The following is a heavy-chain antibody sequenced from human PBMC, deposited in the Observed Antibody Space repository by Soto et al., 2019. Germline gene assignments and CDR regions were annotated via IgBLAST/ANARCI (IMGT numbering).Heavy chain of an antibody. Sequence: QVHLVQSGAEVKKPGSSVTVSCKASGGTFSNFAITWVRQAPGQGLEWVGGIAPFFGRADYARKFEGRVTIPADASTKIGYLELRGLRPDDTAIYFCARSSGGEPIGVIVRGPVFDPWGQGTLVTVS. V-gene: IGHV1-69*01. J-gene: IGHJ5*02. CDR3: ARSSGGEPIGVIVRGPVFDP. D-gene: IGHD3-3*01. CDR2: IAPFFGRA. CDR1: GGTFSNFA.